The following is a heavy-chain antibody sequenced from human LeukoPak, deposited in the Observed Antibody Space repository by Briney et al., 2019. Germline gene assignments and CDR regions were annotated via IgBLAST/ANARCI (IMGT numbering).Heavy chain of an antibody. CDR3: AREPVEMATIYAFDI. V-gene: IGHV1-69*01. Sequence: SVKVSCKASGGTFSSYAISWVRQAPGQGLEWMGGIIPIFGTANYAQKFQGRVTITADESTSTAYMELSSLRSEDTAVYYCAREPVEMATIYAFDIWGQGTMVTVSS. CDR1: GGTFSSYA. D-gene: IGHD5-24*01. J-gene: IGHJ3*02. CDR2: IIPIFGTA.